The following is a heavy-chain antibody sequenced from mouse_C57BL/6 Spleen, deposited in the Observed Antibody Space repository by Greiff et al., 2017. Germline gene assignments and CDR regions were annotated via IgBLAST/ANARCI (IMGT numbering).Heavy chain of an antibody. V-gene: IGHV1-53*01. CDR1: GYTFTSYW. Sequence: QVQLQQPGTELVKPGASVKLSCKASGYTFTSYWMHWVKQRPGQGLEWIGNINPSNGGTNYNEKFKSKATLTVDKSSSTAYMQLSSLTSEDSAVYYCARSGGYDVYPYGGAMDYWGQGTSVTVSS. J-gene: IGHJ4*01. CDR2: INPSNGGT. CDR3: ARSGGYDVYPYGGAMDY. D-gene: IGHD2-3*01.